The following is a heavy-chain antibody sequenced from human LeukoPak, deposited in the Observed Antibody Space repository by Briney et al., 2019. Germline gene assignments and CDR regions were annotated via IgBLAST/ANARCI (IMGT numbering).Heavy chain of an antibody. J-gene: IGHJ3*02. CDR2: ISAYNGNT. V-gene: IGHV1-18*01. CDR1: GYTFTSYG. CDR3: ARDKIWMTTVPNAFDI. D-gene: IGHD4-17*01. Sequence: GASVKVSCKASGYTFTSYGISWVRQAPGQGLEWMGWISAYNGNTNYAQKLQGRVTMTTDTSTSTAYMEPRSLRSDDTAVYYCARDKIWMTTVPNAFDIWGQGTMVTVSS.